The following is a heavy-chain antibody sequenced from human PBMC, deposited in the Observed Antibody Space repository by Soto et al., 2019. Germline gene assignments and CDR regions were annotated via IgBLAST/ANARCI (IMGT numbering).Heavy chain of an antibody. D-gene: IGHD6-19*01. CDR2: IIPILGIA. CDR1: GGTFSSYT. V-gene: IGHV1-69*02. Sequence: SVKVSCKASGGTFSSYTISWVRQAPGQGLEWMGRIIPILGIANYAQKFQGRVTITADKSTSTAYMELSSLRSEDTAVYYCARASESSGWLPLYYMDVWGKGTTVTVSS. CDR3: ARASESSGWLPLYYMDV. J-gene: IGHJ6*03.